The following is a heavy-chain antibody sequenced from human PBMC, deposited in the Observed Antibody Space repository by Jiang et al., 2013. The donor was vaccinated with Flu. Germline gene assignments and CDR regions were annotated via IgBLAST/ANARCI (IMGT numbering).Heavy chain of an antibody. CDR2: IYYSGST. Sequence: GPGLVKPSETLSLTCTVSGGSISSYYWSWIRQPPGKGLEWIGYIYYSGSTNYNPSLKSRVTISVDTSKNQFSLKLSSVTAADTAVYYCARLHDPGDTQGDSDAFDIWGQGTMVTVSS. J-gene: IGHJ3*02. D-gene: IGHD3-16*01. V-gene: IGHV4-59*01. CDR3: ARLHDPGDTQGDSDAFDI. CDR1: GGSISSYY.